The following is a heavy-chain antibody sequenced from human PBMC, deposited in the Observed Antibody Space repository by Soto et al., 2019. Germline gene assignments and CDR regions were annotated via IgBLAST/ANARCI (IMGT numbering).Heavy chain of an antibody. CDR1: GFTFSSYA. Sequence: QVQLVESGGGVVQPGRSLRLSCAASGFTFSSYAMHWVRQAPGKGLEWVAVISYDGSNKYYADSVKGRFTISRDNSKNMLYLQMNSLRAEDTAVYYCARDPKVVVAATPRFDYWGQGTLVTVSS. D-gene: IGHD2-15*01. V-gene: IGHV3-30-3*01. CDR3: ARDPKVVVAATPRFDY. CDR2: ISYDGSNK. J-gene: IGHJ4*02.